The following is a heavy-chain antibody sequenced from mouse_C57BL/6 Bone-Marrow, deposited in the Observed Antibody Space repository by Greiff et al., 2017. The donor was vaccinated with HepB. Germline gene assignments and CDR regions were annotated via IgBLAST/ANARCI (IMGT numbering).Heavy chain of an antibody. J-gene: IGHJ2*01. D-gene: IGHD3-2*02. CDR2: IYPGDGDT. Sequence: QVQLQQSGPELVKPGASVKISCKASGYAFSSSWMNWVKQRPGKGLEWIGRIYPGDGDTNYNGKFKGKATLTADKSSSTAYMQLSSLTSEDSAVYFCARGPLSLPYFDDWGHCTTLTVSS. V-gene: IGHV1-82*01. CDR3: ARGPLSLPYFDD. CDR1: GYAFSSSW.